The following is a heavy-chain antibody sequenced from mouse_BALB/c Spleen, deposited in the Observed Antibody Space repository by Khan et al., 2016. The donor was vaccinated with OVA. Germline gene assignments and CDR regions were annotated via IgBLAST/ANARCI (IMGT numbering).Heavy chain of an antibody. CDR1: GYTFTNYG. V-gene: IGHV9-3-1*01. Sequence: QIQLVLYGPDLKKPGETVKISCKASGYTFTNYGINWVKQAPGKGLKWMGWIYTYTGEPTYADDFKGRFAFSLETSASTAYLQINNLKNEDTATYFCARGGRRAMDYWGQGTSVTVSS. J-gene: IGHJ4*01. D-gene: IGHD3-3*01. CDR3: ARGGRRAMDY. CDR2: IYTYTGEP.